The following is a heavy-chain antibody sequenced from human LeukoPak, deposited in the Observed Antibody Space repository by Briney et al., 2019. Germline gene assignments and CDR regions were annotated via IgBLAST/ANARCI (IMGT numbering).Heavy chain of an antibody. CDR2: IRYDGSNK. D-gene: IGHD6-13*01. J-gene: IGHJ4*02. CDR3: AKGDRYSSSWYASFDY. CDR1: GFTFSSYG. Sequence: GGSLRLSCEASGFTFSSYGMHGVRQAPGKGLEWGAFIRYDGSNKYYADSVKGRFTISRDNSKNTLYLQMNSLRAEDTAVYYCAKGDRYSSSWYASFDYWGQGTLVTVSS. V-gene: IGHV3-30*02.